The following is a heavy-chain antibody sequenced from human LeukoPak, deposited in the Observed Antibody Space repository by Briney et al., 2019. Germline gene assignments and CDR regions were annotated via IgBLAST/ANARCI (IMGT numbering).Heavy chain of an antibody. D-gene: IGHD3-16*01. CDR3: ARDLTPGVMAN. Sequence: ASVKVSCKASGYTFTSYAMHWVRQAPGQRLEWMGWINAGNGNTKYSQKFQGRVTITRDTSASTAYMELSSLRSQDTAVYYCARDLTPGVMANWGQGTLVTVSS. CDR1: GYTFTSYA. CDR2: INAGNGNT. J-gene: IGHJ4*02. V-gene: IGHV1-3*01.